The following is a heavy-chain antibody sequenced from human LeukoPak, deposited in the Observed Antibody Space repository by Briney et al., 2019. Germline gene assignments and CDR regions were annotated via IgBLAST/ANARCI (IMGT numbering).Heavy chain of an antibody. D-gene: IGHD1-26*01. J-gene: IGHJ5*02. CDR2: IIPIFGTA. V-gene: IGHV1-69*05. Sequence: GASVKVSCKASGYTFTSYDINWVRQAPGQGLEWMGGIIPIFGTANYAQKFQGRVTITTDESTSTAYMELSSLRSEDTAVYYCARVGSGGWFDPWGQGTLVTVSS. CDR3: ARVGSGGWFDP. CDR1: GYTFTSYD.